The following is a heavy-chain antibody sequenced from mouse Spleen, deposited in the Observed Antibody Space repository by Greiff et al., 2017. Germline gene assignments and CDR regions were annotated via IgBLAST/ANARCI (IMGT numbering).Heavy chain of an antibody. CDR1: GFTFSSYY. J-gene: IGHJ2*01. Sequence: DVKLVESGGGLVKLGGSLKLSCAASGFTFSSYYMSWVRQTPEKRLEWVATISSGGGSTYYPDSVKGRFTISRDNAKNTLYLQMSSLNSEDTAVYYCARGATGYYFDYWGQGTTLTVSS. CDR2: ISSGGGST. V-gene: IGHV5-6-4*01. CDR3: ARGATGYYFDY.